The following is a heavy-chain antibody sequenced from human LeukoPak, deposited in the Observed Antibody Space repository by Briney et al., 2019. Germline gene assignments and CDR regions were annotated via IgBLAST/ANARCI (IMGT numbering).Heavy chain of an antibody. CDR1: GGSISSGSYY. V-gene: IGHV4-61*02. Sequence: SGTLSLTCTVSGGSISSGSYYWSWIRQPAGKGLEWIGRIYTSGSTNYNPSLKSRVTISVDTSKNQFSLKLSSVTAADTAVYYCASGSYLFDYWGQGTLVTVSS. CDR3: ASGSYLFDY. CDR2: IYTSGST. D-gene: IGHD1-26*01. J-gene: IGHJ4*02.